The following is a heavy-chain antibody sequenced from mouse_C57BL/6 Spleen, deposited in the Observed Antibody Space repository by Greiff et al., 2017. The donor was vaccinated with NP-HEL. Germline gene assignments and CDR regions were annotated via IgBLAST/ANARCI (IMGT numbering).Heavy chain of an antibody. CDR3: ARSTEYYYAMEY. Sequence: VQLQQSGAELARPGASVKLSCKASGYTFTSYGISWVKQSTGQGLEWIGEIYPRSGNTYYNEKFKGKATLTADKSSSTAYMELRSLTSEDAAVYFCARSTEYYYAMEYWGKGTSVTVSS. CDR1: GYTFTSYG. V-gene: IGHV1-81*01. J-gene: IGHJ4*01. CDR2: IYPRSGNT. D-gene: IGHD4-1*02.